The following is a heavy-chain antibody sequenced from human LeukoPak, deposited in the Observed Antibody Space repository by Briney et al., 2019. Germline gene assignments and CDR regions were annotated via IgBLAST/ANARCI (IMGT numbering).Heavy chain of an antibody. J-gene: IGHJ4*02. CDR2: IYYSGGT. CDR1: GGSISSSSYY. Sequence: PSETLSLTCTVSGGSISSSSYYWGWIRQPPGKGLEWIGSIYYSGGTYYNPSLKSRVTMSVDTSKNQFSLKLSSVTAADTAVYYCARPGGIMEDYWGQGTLVTVSS. V-gene: IGHV4-39*01. CDR3: ARPGGIMEDY. D-gene: IGHD1-26*01.